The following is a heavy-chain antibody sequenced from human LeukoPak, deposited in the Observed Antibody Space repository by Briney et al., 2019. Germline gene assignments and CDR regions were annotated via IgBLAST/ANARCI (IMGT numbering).Heavy chain of an antibody. V-gene: IGHV4-38-2*02. CDR2: VYHSGST. J-gene: IGHJ4*02. CDR1: GNSISSGYY. Sequence: SETLSLTCTVSGNSISSGYYWDWIRQPPGKGLQWIGSVYHSGSTYYNPSLKSRITISVDTSKNQFSLKLSSVTAADTAVYYCARCLLWFGEPEWAFDYWGQGTLVTVSS. D-gene: IGHD3-10*01. CDR3: ARCLLWFGEPEWAFDY.